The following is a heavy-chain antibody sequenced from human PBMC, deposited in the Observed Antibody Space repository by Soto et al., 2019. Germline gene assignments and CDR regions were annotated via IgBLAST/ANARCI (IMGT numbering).Heavy chain of an antibody. CDR1: GGSISSYY. Sequence: PSETLSLTCTVSGGSISSYYWGWMRQPPGKGLEWIGHIYYSGSTNYNPSLTSRVTISLDTSKSQFSLRLNSVTAADTAVYYCARQITMIVVVNRAPLTDWGQGTLVTVSS. D-gene: IGHD3-22*01. CDR2: IYYSGST. V-gene: IGHV4-59*08. CDR3: ARQITMIVVVNRAPLTD. J-gene: IGHJ4*02.